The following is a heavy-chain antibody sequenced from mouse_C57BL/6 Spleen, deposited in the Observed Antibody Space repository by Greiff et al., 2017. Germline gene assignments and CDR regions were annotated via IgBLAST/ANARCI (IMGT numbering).Heavy chain of an antibody. CDR1: GYTFTDYE. CDR2: IDPETGGT. CDR3: TRWTTGTGEYYFDY. J-gene: IGHJ2*01. Sequence: QVQLQQSGAELVRPGASVTLSCKASGYTFTDYEMHWVKQTPVHGLEWIGAIDPETGGTAYNQKFKGKAILTADKSSSTAYMELRSLTSEDSAVYYCTRWTTGTGEYYFDYWGQGTTLTVSS. D-gene: IGHD4-1*01. V-gene: IGHV1-15*01.